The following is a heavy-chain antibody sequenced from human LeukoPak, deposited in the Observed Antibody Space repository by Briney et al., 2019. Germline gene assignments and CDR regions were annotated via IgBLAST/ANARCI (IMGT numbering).Heavy chain of an antibody. CDR1: GFIFRNYW. CDR3: LSGSGH. CDR2: INEDGSEK. V-gene: IGHV3-7*01. D-gene: IGHD3-10*01. Sequence: PGGSLRLSCAAAGFIFRNYWMGWDRQAPGKGLEWVANINEDGSEKYYVDSVKGRFIISRDNAKNSLYLQMNILRAEDTAVFYCLSGSGHCGQGTLVTVSS. J-gene: IGHJ4*02.